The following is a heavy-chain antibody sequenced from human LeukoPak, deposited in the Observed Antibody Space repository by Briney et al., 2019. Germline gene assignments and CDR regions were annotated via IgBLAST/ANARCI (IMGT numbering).Heavy chain of an antibody. J-gene: IGHJ5*02. CDR2: IYSGGRT. D-gene: IGHD3-10*01. V-gene: IGHV3-66*01. CDR1: GFNVSSNY. Sequence: GGSLRLSCAASGFNVSSNYMSWVRQIPGKGLEWVSVIYSGGRTYYADSVKGRFTISRDNSKNTLYLHMNSLRAEDTAVYYCAKDWGSGTGVGWFDPWGQGTLVTVSS. CDR3: AKDWGSGTGVGWFDP.